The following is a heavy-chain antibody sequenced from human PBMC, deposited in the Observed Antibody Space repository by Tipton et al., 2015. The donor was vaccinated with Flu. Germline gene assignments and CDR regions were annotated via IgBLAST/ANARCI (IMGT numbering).Heavy chain of an antibody. CDR2: IKQDGSEK. Sequence: SLRLSCVASGFTFSSYWMSWVRQAPGKGPEWVASIKQDGSEKYYVDSVKGRCTISRDNTKNSLFLQLNSLRAEDTAIYYCAREGGPNVVVMPAGSGFEPWGQGTLVTVSS. CDR1: GFTFSSYW. J-gene: IGHJ5*02. D-gene: IGHD2-15*01. V-gene: IGHV3-7*03. CDR3: AREGGPNVVVMPAGSGFEP.